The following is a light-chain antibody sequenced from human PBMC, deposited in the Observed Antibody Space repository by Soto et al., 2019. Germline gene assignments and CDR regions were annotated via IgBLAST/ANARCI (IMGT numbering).Light chain of an antibody. CDR1: TGAVTSGNY. J-gene: IGLJ3*02. CDR3: LLYYGGAHLV. CDR2: TTN. V-gene: IGLV7-43*01. Sequence: QTVVTQEPSLTVSPGGTVTLTCASSTGAVTSGNYPSWFQRKPGQAPRTLIYTTNDKHSWTPARFSGSLLGGRATLTLSGAQPEDEADYYCLLYYGGAHLVFGGGTKLTVL.